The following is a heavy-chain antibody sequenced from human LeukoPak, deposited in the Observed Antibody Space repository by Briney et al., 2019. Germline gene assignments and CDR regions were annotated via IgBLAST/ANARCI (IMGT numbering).Heavy chain of an antibody. CDR1: GYTFTSYG. Sequence: GASVKVSCKASGYTFTSYGISWVRQAPGQGLEWMGWISAYNGNTNYAQKLQGRVTMTTDTSTSTAYMELRSLRSDDTAVYYCARARENDYGGNWGYYYYYMDVWGKGTTVTVSS. CDR3: ARARENDYGGNWGYYYYYMDV. D-gene: IGHD4-23*01. CDR2: ISAYNGNT. V-gene: IGHV1-18*01. J-gene: IGHJ6*03.